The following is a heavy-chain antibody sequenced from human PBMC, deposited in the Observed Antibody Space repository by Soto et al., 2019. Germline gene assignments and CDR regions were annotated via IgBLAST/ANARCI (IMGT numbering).Heavy chain of an antibody. D-gene: IGHD3-22*01. V-gene: IGHV1-18*04. J-gene: IGHJ5*02. CDR3: ARDLLPYYYDSSGYSNWFDP. Sequence: VASVKVSCKASGYTFTSYGISWVRQAPGQGLEWMGWISAYNGNTNYAQKLQGRVTMTTDTSTSTAYMELRSLRSDDTAVYYCARDLLPYYYDSSGYSNWFDPWGQGTLVTVSS. CDR2: ISAYNGNT. CDR1: GYTFTSYG.